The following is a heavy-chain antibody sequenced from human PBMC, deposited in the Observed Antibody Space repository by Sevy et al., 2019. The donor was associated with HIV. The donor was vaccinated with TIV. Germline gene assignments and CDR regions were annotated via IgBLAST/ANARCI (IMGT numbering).Heavy chain of an antibody. CDR3: ARGNSGSFDY. D-gene: IGHD3-22*01. Sequence: GGSLRLSCAASGFSFSSYWMHGVRQAPGKGLEWVANIKQDESEKYYAASVKGRFTISRDNAKNSVYLQMNSLRPEDTAIYYCARGNSGSFDYWGQGTLVTVSS. J-gene: IGHJ4*02. CDR1: GFSFSSYW. CDR2: IKQDESEK. V-gene: IGHV3-7*03.